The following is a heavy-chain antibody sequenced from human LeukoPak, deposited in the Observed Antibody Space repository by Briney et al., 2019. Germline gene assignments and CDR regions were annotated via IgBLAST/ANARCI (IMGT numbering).Heavy chain of an antibody. CDR2: IYTSGST. V-gene: IGHV4-4*07. CDR1: GGSISSYY. J-gene: IGHJ4*02. D-gene: IGHD3-22*01. Sequence: SETLSLTCTVSGGSISSYYWSWIRQPAGKGLEWIGRIYTSGSTYYNPSLKSRVTISVDTSKNQFSLKLSSVTAADTAVYYCARVGSGYSHFDYWGQGTLVTVSS. CDR3: ARVGSGYSHFDY.